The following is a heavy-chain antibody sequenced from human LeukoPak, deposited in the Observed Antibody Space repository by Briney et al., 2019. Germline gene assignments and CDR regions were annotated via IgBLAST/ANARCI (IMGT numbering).Heavy chain of an antibody. J-gene: IGHJ4*02. CDR3: ARANYYYDSSGYYYNYYFDS. V-gene: IGHV4-30-2*01. D-gene: IGHD3-22*01. CDR1: GFIFNNYA. Sequence: LRLSCAGSGFIFNNYAMHWIRQPPGKGLEWIGYIYRSGTTHYNPSLKSRVTISADRSKNQFSLRLSSMTAADTAVYYCARANYYYDSSGYYYNYYFDSWGQGALVTVSS. CDR2: IYRSGTT.